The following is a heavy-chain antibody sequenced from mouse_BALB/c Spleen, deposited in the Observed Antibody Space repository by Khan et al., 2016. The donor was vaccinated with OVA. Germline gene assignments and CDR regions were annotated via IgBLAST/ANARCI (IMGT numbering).Heavy chain of an antibody. CDR1: GYTFTDFT. CDR3: TRGGGNRFAY. J-gene: IGHJ3*01. V-gene: IGHV1S137*01. Sequence: VKLLESGAELVRPGVSVKISCKGSGYTFTDFTIHWVKQSHAQSLEWIGVISTYYGDVTYNQKFKGKATMTVDKSSSTTYMELARLTSEDSAIYYCTRGGGNRFAYWGQGTLVTVSA. CDR2: ISTYYGDV.